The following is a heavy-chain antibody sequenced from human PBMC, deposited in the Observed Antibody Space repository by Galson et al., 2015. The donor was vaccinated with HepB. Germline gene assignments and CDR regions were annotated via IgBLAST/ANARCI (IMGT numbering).Heavy chain of an antibody. D-gene: IGHD5-12*01. Sequence: SLRLSCAAFGFTFTSYTIHWVRQAPGKGLEYVSAISNDGRSTFYADSVKGRFTISRDNSNNTLYLQMSSLRAEDTAVYYCVKDGGYSGYSSYFDYWGQGTLVTVSS. CDR1: GFTFTSYT. CDR3: VKDGGYSGYSSYFDY. J-gene: IGHJ4*02. CDR2: ISNDGRST. V-gene: IGHV3-64D*06.